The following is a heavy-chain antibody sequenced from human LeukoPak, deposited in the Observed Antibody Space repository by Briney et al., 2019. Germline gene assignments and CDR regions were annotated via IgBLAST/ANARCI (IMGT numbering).Heavy chain of an antibody. CDR1: GGSISNTNW. CDR2: ISHSGNT. J-gene: IGHJ4*02. V-gene: IGHV4-4*02. Sequence: PSGALSLTCAVSGGSISNTNWGSWVRPPPGKGLEWIGEISHSGNTNYNPSLKSRVTISVDNSKNQFSLKMTSVTAADTAVYYCARNFDSWGQGILVTVSS. CDR3: ARNFDS.